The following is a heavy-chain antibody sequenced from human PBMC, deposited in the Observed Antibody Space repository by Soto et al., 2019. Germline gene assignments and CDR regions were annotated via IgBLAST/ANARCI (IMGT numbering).Heavy chain of an antibody. Sequence: QVQLVQSGGEVKKAGASVKVSCKTSGYMFNSYGMSWVRQAPGQGLEWMGWISGYKGKTEYAQKFQGRVTMTTETSTTTVYMELRSLRSDDTAVYYCVRDETYTSGWYFEYWGQGTLVTVPS. V-gene: IGHV1-18*01. J-gene: IGHJ4*02. CDR1: GYMFNSYG. CDR3: VRDETYTSGWYFEY. CDR2: ISGYKGKT. D-gene: IGHD6-19*01.